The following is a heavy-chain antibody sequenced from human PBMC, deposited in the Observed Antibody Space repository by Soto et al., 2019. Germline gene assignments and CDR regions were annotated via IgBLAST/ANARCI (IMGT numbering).Heavy chain of an antibody. CDR3: ARAGRRPPMVRGEWYFDL. D-gene: IGHD3-10*01. Sequence: QVQLQQWGAGLLKPSETLSLTCAVYGGSFSGYYWSWIRQPPGKGLEWIGEINHSGSTNYNPSLMSGVTISVDTSKKPFSLMPRSVTAADTAVYYWARAGRRPPMVRGEWYFDLWGRGTLVTVSS. V-gene: IGHV4-34*01. CDR1: GGSFSGYY. CDR2: INHSGST. J-gene: IGHJ2*01.